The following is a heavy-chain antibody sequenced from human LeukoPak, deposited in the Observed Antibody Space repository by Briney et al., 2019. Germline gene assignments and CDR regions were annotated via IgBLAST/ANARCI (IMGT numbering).Heavy chain of an antibody. CDR1: GFTFSSYA. Sequence: GGSLRLSCAASGFTFSSYAMSWVRQAPGKGLEWVSAISGSGGSTYYADSVKGRFTISRDNSKNTLYLQMNSLRAEDTAVYYCAKDPRPAVAATTRFDYWGQGTLVTVSS. CDR3: AKDPRPAVAATTRFDY. V-gene: IGHV3-23*01. D-gene: IGHD2-15*01. CDR2: ISGSGGST. J-gene: IGHJ4*02.